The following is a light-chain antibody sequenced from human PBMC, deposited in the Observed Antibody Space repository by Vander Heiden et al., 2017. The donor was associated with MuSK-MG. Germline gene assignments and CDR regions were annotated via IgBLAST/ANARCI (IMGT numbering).Light chain of an antibody. J-gene: IGKJ1*01. CDR1: QSVSSN. CDR2: GAS. Sequence: EIVMTQSPATLSVSPGERATLPCRASQSVSSNLAWYQQKPGQAPRLLIYGASTRATAFPARFSGSGSGTEFTLTISSLQSEDFAVYYCQQYNNWPQTFGQGTKVEVK. V-gene: IGKV3-15*01. CDR3: QQYNNWPQT.